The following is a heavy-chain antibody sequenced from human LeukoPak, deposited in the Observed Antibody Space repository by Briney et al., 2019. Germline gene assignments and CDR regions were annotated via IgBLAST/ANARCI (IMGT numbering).Heavy chain of an antibody. D-gene: IGHD3-16*02. CDR2: ISYTGNT. V-gene: IGHV4-59*02. Sequence: SETLSLTCTVSGGSVSSDYWSWIRQPPGKGLEWIGYISYTGNTNYNPSLKSRVTISLDTSKNQFSLKLSSVTAADTAVYYCARSFYYYYGMDVWGQGTTVTVSS. CDR3: ARSFYYYYGMDV. CDR1: GGSVSSDY. J-gene: IGHJ6*02.